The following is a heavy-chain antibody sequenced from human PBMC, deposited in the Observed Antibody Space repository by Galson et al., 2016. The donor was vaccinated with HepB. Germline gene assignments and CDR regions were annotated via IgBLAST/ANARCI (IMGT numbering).Heavy chain of an antibody. J-gene: IGHJ4*02. CDR2: ITGGGIST. D-gene: IGHD1-1*01. CDR3: AKDLRT. V-gene: IGHV3-23*01. CDR1: GFTLSSYW. Sequence: SLRLSCAASGFTLSSYWMHWVSQAPGKGLEWVSAITGGGISTYYLDSVKGRFVIARDNSKTTLFLQMNNLRAEDTATYYCAKDLRTWGQGTLVTVSS.